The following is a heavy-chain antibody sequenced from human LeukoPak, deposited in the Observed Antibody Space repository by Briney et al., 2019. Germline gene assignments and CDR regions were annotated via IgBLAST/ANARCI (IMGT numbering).Heavy chain of an antibody. J-gene: IGHJ4*02. CDR2: IIPIFGTA. Sequence: SVNVSCKASGYTFTSYYMHWVRQAPGQGLEWMGGIIPIFGTANYAQKFQGRVTITADESTSTAYMELSSLRSEDTAVYYCAREYSSSGYFDYWGQGTLVTVSS. CDR1: GYTFTSYY. V-gene: IGHV1-69*13. D-gene: IGHD6-6*01. CDR3: AREYSSSGYFDY.